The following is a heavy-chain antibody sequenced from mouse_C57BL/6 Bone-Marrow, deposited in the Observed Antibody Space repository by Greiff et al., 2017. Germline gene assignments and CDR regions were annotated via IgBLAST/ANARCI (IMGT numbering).Heavy chain of an antibody. Sequence: QVQLQQPGAELVKPGASVKLSCKASGYTFTSYWMHWVKQRPGRGLEWMGRIDPNSGGTKYNEKFKSKATLTVDKPSSTAYMKLSSLTSEDSAVYYCARWGYDYDDDYAMDYWGQGTSVTVSS. V-gene: IGHV1-62-3*01. CDR1: GYTFTSYW. CDR3: ARWGYDYDDDYAMDY. D-gene: IGHD2-4*01. J-gene: IGHJ4*01. CDR2: IDPNSGGT.